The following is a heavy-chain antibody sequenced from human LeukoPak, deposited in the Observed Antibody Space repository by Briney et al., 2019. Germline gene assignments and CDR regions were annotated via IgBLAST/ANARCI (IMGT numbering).Heavy chain of an antibody. D-gene: IGHD3-10*01. J-gene: IGHJ4*02. CDR3: ARGYYGSGSLFDY. CDR2: INHSGST. CDR1: GGSFSGYY. V-gene: IGHV4-34*01. Sequence: SETLSLTCAVYGGSFSGYYWSWIRQPPGKGLEWIGEINHSGSTNYNPSLRSRVTISVDTSKNQFSLKLSSVTAADTAVYYCARGYYGSGSLFDYWGQGTLVTVSS.